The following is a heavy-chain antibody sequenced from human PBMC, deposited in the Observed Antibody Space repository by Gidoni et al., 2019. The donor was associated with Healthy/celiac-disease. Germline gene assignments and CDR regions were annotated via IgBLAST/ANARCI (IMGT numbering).Heavy chain of an antibody. CDR2: ISWDGGST. CDR3: AKDIRDYGDYYYYGMDV. V-gene: IGHV3-43D*03. J-gene: IGHJ6*02. D-gene: IGHD4-17*01. Sequence: EVQLVESGGVVVQPGGSLRLSCAASGFTFADYAMHWVRQAPGKGLEWVSLISWDGGSTYYAASVKGRFTISRDNSKNSLYLQMNSLRAEDTALYYCAKDIRDYGDYYYYGMDVWGQGTTVTVSS. CDR1: GFTFADYA.